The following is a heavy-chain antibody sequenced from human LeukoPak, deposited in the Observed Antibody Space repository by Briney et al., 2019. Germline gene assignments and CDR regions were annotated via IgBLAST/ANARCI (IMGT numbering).Heavy chain of an antibody. Sequence: SETLSLTCTVSGGSISSSAYYWGWIRRPPGKGLEWIGSIHSSGGTYYNPSLKSRVTISVDTSKNQFSLRLTSMTAADTAIYYCARDSMVRGVITTRWFDPWGQGTLVTVSS. V-gene: IGHV4-39*07. CDR1: GGSISSSAYY. J-gene: IGHJ5*02. CDR2: IHSSGGT. CDR3: ARDSMVRGVITTRWFDP. D-gene: IGHD3-10*01.